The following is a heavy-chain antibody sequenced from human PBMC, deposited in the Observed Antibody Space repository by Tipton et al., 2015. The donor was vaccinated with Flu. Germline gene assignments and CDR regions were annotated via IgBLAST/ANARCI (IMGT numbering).Heavy chain of an antibody. CDR2: INHGGST. J-gene: IGHJ5*02. V-gene: IGHV4-34*01. D-gene: IGHD6-6*01. CDR1: GGSFSGYC. Sequence: TLSLTCAVYGGSFSGYCWSWIRQPPGKGLEWIGEINHGGSTNYNPSLKSRVAISVDTSKNQFSLKLSSVTAADTAVYYRARAPSGGSSIAARPNWFDPWGQGTLVTVSS. CDR3: ARAPSGGSSIAARPNWFDP.